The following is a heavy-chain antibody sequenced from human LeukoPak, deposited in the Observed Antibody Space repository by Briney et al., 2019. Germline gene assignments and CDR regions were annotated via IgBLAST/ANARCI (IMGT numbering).Heavy chain of an antibody. CDR2: ISYDGSNK. J-gene: IGHJ4*02. CDR1: AFTFSSYS. V-gene: IGHV3-30*03. D-gene: IGHD3-16*01. CDR3: ARDPLKGGGLDY. Sequence: GGSLRLSCVASAFTFSSYSMNWVRQAPGKGLEWVAVISYDGSNKYYADSVKGRSTISRDNSKNTLYLQMNSLRAEDTAVYYCARDPLKGGGLDYWGQGTLVTVSS.